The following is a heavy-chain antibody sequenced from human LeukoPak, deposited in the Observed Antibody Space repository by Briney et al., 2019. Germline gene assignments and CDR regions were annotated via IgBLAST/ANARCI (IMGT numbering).Heavy chain of an antibody. CDR3: ARASGSYRDYYYYYMDV. CDR2: ISSSSSTI. CDR1: GFTFSSYS. V-gene: IGHV3-48*02. Sequence: TGGSLRLSCAASGFTFSSYSMNWVRQAPGKGLEWVSYISSSSSTIYYADSVKGRFTISRDNAKNSLYLQMNSLRDEDTAVYYCARASGSYRDYYYYYMDVWGKGTTVTVSS. D-gene: IGHD1-26*01. J-gene: IGHJ6*03.